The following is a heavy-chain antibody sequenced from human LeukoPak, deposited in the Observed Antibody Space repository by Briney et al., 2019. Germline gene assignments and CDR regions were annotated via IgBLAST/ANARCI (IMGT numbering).Heavy chain of an antibody. V-gene: IGHV4-61*02. D-gene: IGHD3-10*01. Sequence: SQTLSLTCTVSGGSISSGSYYWSWIRQPAGKGLEWIGRIYTSGSTNYNPSLKSRVTISVDTSKNQFSLKLSSVTAADTAVYYCARHLYYYGSGRNSQTNWFDPWGQGTLVTVSS. CDR3: ARHLYYYGSGRNSQTNWFDP. CDR2: IYTSGST. CDR1: GGSISSGSYY. J-gene: IGHJ5*02.